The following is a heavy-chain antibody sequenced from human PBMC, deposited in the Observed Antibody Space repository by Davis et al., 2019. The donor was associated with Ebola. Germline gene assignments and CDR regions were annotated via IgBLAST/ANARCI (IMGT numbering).Heavy chain of an antibody. CDR1: GFTFSSYS. V-gene: IGHV3-21*05. CDR2: ISSSSSYI. CDR3: ATSRRDTAMVHVD. Sequence: PGGSLRLSCAASGFTFSSYSMNWVRQAPGKGLEWVSYISSSSSYIYYADSVKGRFTISRDNSKNTLYLQMNSLRAEDTAVYYCATSRRDTAMVHVDWGQGTLVTVSS. D-gene: IGHD5-18*01. J-gene: IGHJ4*02.